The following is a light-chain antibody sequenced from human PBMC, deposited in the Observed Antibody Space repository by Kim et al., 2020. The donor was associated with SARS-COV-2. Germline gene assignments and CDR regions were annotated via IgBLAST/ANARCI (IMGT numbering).Light chain of an antibody. CDR3: QQSYSNPFT. V-gene: IGKV1-39*01. Sequence: DIQMTQSPSSLSASVGDRVTITCRASQSISSYLNWYQHKPGKAPKLLIYAASSLQSGVPSRFSGSGSGTDFTLTISSLQPEDFATYYCQQSYSNPFTFGGGTKVDIK. CDR1: QSISSY. J-gene: IGKJ4*01. CDR2: AAS.